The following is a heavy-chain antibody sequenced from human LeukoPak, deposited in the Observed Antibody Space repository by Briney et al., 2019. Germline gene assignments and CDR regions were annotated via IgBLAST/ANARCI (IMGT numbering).Heavy chain of an antibody. V-gene: IGHV5-51*01. CDR1: GYSFTSYW. Sequence: GESLKISCKGSGYSFTSYWIGWVRQMPGKGLEWMGIIYPGDSDTRNSPSFQGQVTISADKSISTAYLQWSSLKASDTAMYYCARQNFWSGYYTGYNWFDPWGQGTLVTVSS. D-gene: IGHD3-3*01. CDR2: IYPGDSDT. J-gene: IGHJ5*02. CDR3: ARQNFWSGYYTGYNWFDP.